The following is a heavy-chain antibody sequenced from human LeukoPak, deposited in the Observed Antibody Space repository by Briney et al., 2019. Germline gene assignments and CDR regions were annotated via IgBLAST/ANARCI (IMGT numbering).Heavy chain of an antibody. CDR3: ARDRCSGGSCYGYYYGMDV. CDR2: ISYDGSNK. CDR1: GFTFSSYA. J-gene: IGHJ6*02. Sequence: GGSLRPSCAASGFTFSSYAMHWVRQAPGKGLEWVAVISYDGSNKYYADSVKGRFTISRGNSKNTLYLQMNSLRAEDTAVYYCARDRCSGGSCYGYYYGMDVWGQGTTVTVSS. D-gene: IGHD2-15*01. V-gene: IGHV3-30-3*01.